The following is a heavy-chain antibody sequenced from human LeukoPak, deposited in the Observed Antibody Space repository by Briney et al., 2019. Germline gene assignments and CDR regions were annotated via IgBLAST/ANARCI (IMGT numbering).Heavy chain of an antibody. CDR3: ARGEVVTASLPDYFYYYMDV. CDR1: GFTFSSYW. V-gene: IGHV3-7*01. Sequence: GGSLRLSCAASGFTFSSYWMSWVRQAPGKGLEWVVNIKQDGSEKNYVDSGKGRFTISRDNAKNSLYLQMNRLRAEDTAVYYCARGEVVTASLPDYFYYYMDVWGKGTTVTISS. J-gene: IGHJ6*03. CDR2: IKQDGSEK. D-gene: IGHD2-21*02.